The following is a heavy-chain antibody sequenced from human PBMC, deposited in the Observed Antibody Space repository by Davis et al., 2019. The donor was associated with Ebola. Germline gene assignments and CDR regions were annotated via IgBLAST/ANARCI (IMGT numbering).Heavy chain of an antibody. CDR1: GYSISSGYY. V-gene: IGHV4-38-2*02. Sequence: PSETLSLTCSVSGYSISSGYYWGWIRQPPGKGLEWIGSIFHSGSIYYNPSLKSRVTISVDTSKNQFSLKLSSVTAADTAVYYCARGLRAAASLYYFDYWGQGTLVTVSS. D-gene: IGHD2-2*01. J-gene: IGHJ4*02. CDR3: ARGLRAAASLYYFDY. CDR2: IFHSGSI.